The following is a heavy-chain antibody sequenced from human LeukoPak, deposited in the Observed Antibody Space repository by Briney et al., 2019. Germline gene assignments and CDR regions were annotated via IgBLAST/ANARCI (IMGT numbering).Heavy chain of an antibody. CDR3: ARVRDGYSDY. CDR1: GGSISSYY. V-gene: IGHV4-59*01. CDR2: IYYSGST. J-gene: IGHJ4*02. D-gene: IGHD5-24*01. Sequence: PSETLSLTCTVSGGSISSYYWSRIRQPPGKGLEWIGYIYYSGSTNYNPSLKSRVNISVDTSKNQFSLKLSSVTAADTAVYYCARVRDGYSDYWGQGTLVTVSS.